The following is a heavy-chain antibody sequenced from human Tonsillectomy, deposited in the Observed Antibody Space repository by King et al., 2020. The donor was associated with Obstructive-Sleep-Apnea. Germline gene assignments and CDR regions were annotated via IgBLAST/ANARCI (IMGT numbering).Heavy chain of an antibody. CDR3: ARVNYYDWFDP. Sequence: QLVQSGAEVKKPGASVNVSCMSSGYTFTSYGISWVRQAPGQGLEWMGWISAYNGDTNYAQKFQGRVTMTTDTSTSTAYMELRSLRSDDTAVYYCARVNYYDWFDPWGQGTLVTVSS. CDR1: GYTFTSYG. J-gene: IGHJ5*02. D-gene: IGHD3-22*01. V-gene: IGHV1-18*04. CDR2: ISAYNGDT.